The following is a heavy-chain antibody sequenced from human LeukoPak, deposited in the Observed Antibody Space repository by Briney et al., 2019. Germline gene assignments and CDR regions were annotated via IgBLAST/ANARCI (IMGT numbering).Heavy chain of an antibody. CDR1: GGTFSAKT. Sequence: GASVTVSCKASGGTFSAKTISWVRQAPGQGLEWMGGIHPIFGTKNYAQKFRGRVTINTDESTTTAYMEVSGLRSEDTAIYYCAKISARDYDDYVFDYWGQGTLVTVSS. D-gene: IGHD4-17*01. V-gene: IGHV1-69*05. J-gene: IGHJ4*02. CDR2: IHPIFGTK. CDR3: AKISARDYDDYVFDY.